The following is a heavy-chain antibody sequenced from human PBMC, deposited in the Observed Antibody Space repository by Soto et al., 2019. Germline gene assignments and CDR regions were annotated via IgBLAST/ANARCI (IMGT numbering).Heavy chain of an antibody. CDR3: ARTGFYDFWSGPFPFDY. V-gene: IGHV4-34*01. CDR2: INHSGST. Sequence: QVQLQQWGAGLLKPSETLSLTCAVYGGSFSGYYWSWIRQPPGKGLEWIGEINHSGSTNYNPSLKSQVTISVDTSKNQFSLKLSSVTAADTAVYYCARTGFYDFWSGPFPFDYWGQGTLVTVSS. D-gene: IGHD3-3*01. CDR1: GGSFSGYY. J-gene: IGHJ4*02.